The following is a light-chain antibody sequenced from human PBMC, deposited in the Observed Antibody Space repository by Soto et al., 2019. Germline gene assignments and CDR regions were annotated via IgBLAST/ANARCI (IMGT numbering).Light chain of an antibody. J-gene: IGKJ4*01. V-gene: IGKV3-20*01. CDR2: GAS. CDR1: QSVSSSY. Sequence: DIVLTQSPGTLSLSPGERATLSCRASQSVSSSYLAWYQQKPGQAPRLLIYGASSSATGIPDRFSGSGSGTDFTLTISRLEPEDFAVYYCQQYGSSPLTFGGGTKGEIK. CDR3: QQYGSSPLT.